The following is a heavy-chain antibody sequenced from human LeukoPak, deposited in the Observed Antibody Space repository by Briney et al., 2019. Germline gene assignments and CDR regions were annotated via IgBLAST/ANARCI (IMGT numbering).Heavy chain of an antibody. D-gene: IGHD1-1*01. CDR3: AKGRWNFDY. V-gene: IGHV3-23*01. Sequence: PGASLRLSCEASGFTFNSYGMSWVRQAPGKGLEWVSGISGSGGSSGGSTYYADSVKGRFTISRDNSKNTLYLQMNSLRAEDTAVYYCAKGRWNFDYWGQGTLVTVSS. CDR2: ISGSGGSSGGST. CDR1: GFTFNSYG. J-gene: IGHJ4*02.